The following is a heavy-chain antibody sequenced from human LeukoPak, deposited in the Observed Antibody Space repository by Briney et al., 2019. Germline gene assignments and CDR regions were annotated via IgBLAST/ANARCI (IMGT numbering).Heavy chain of an antibody. CDR3: ARDGKGIAAAGTPGFDY. CDR1: GGSISSSSYY. Sequence: PSETLSLTCTVSGGSISSSSYYWGWIRQPPGKGLEWIGSIYYSGSTYYNPSLKSRVTISVDTSKNQFSLKLSSVTAADTAVYYCARDGKGIAAAGTPGFDYWGQGTLVTVSS. CDR2: IYYSGST. D-gene: IGHD6-13*01. J-gene: IGHJ4*02. V-gene: IGHV4-39*07.